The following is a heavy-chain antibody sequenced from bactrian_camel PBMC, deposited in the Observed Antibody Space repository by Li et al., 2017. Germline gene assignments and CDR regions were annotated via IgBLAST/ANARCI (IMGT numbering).Heavy chain of an antibody. Sequence: VQLVESGGGLVQPGGSLRLSCAASNFTFTSFYMSWVRQAPGKGLEWVSSIYRGDASTYYADSVKGRFTISRDNAKNTLHLQLNGLKAEDTAQYYCASAVVPGYGDTWHGAYEYNYWGQGTQVTVS. V-gene: IGHV3-2*01. CDR1: NFTFTSFY. CDR2: IYRGDAST. J-gene: IGHJ4*01. D-gene: IGHD2*01. CDR3: ASAVVPGYGDTWHGAYEYNY.